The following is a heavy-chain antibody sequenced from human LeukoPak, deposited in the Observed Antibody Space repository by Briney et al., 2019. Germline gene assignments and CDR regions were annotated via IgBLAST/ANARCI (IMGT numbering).Heavy chain of an antibody. D-gene: IGHD3-16*02. CDR3: ARSAFGGVIVNY. CDR2: IYYSGST. Sequence: SETLSLTCTVSDGSISSYYWSWIRQPPGKGLEWIGYIYYSGSTNCNPSLKSRVTISVDTSKNQFSLKLSSVTAADTAVYYCARSAFGGVIVNYWGQGTLVTVSS. J-gene: IGHJ4*02. CDR1: DGSISSYY. V-gene: IGHV4-59*01.